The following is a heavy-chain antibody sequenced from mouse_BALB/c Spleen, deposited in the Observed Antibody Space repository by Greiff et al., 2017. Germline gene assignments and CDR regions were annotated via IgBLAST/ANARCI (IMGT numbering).Heavy chain of an antibody. V-gene: IGHV14-3*02. CDR3: ARSYYGSDYYAMDY. CDR1: GFNIKDTY. J-gene: IGHJ4*01. CDR2: IDPANGNT. D-gene: IGHD1-1*01. Sequence: VQLKQSGAELVKPGASVKLSCTASGFNIKDTYMHWVKQRPEQGLEWIGRIDPANGNTKYDPKFQGKATITADTSSNTAYLQLSSLTSEDTAVYYCARSYYGSDYYAMDYWGQGTSVTVSS.